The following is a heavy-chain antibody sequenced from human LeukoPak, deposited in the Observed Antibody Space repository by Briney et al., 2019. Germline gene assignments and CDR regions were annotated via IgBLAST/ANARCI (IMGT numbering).Heavy chain of an antibody. D-gene: IGHD3-9*01. V-gene: IGHV3-11*01. J-gene: IGHJ3*02. CDR3: ARDLLVKDDAFDI. Sequence: GGSLRLPCAASGFTFSDYYMSWIRQAPGKGLEWVSYISSSGSTIYYADSVKGRFTISRDNAKNSLYLQMNSLRAEDTAVYYCARDLLVKDDAFDIWGQGTMVTVSS. CDR1: GFTFSDYY. CDR2: ISSSGSTI.